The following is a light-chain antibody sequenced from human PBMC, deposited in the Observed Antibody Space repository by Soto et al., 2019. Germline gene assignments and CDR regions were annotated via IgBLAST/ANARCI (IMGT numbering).Light chain of an antibody. Sequence: QSVLTHPASVSGCPGQSITISCTGTSSDVGGYDHVSWYQQHPGKAPKLIIYDVTVRPSGISPRFSGSKSDNTASLAVSGLQPEDEADYYCSSYTNKDTLLFGGGTKVTVL. CDR1: SSDVGGYDH. CDR2: DVT. J-gene: IGLJ3*02. CDR3: SSYTNKDTLL. V-gene: IGLV2-14*03.